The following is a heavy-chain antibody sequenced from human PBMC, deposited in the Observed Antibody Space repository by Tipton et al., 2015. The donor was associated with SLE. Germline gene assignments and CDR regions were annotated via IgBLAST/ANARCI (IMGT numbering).Heavy chain of an antibody. J-gene: IGHJ5*02. CDR2: IYYSGST. V-gene: IGHV4-39*07. CDR3: ARRITMVRGVIIPAGWFDP. D-gene: IGHD3-10*01. CDR1: GGSISSHY. Sequence: TLSLTCTVSGGSISSHYWSWIRQPPGKGLEWIGSIYYSGSTYYNPSLKSRVTISVDRSKNQFSLKLSSVTAADTAVYYCARRITMVRGVIIPAGWFDPWGQGTLVTVSS.